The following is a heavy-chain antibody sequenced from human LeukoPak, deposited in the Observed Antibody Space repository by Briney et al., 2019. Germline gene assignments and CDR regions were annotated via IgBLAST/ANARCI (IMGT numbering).Heavy chain of an antibody. V-gene: IGHV1-18*01. Sequence: ASVKVSCKASGYSFTSYGITWVRQAPGQGLEWMGWISTYNGNTNYAQRLQGRVTMTTDTSTSTAYMELRSLASDDTAVYYCARVPSGGPFDYWGQGTLVTVSS. CDR3: ARVPSGGPFDY. J-gene: IGHJ4*02. CDR1: GYSFTSYG. CDR2: ISTYNGNT. D-gene: IGHD2-15*01.